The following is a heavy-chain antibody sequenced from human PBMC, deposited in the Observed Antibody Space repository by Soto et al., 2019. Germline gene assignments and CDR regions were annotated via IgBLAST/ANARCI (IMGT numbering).Heavy chain of an antibody. CDR2: IRAYNGNT. V-gene: IGHV1-18*01. CDR3: ASDLPPVDY. D-gene: IGHD4-17*01. J-gene: IGHJ4*02. Sequence: VCCTSSGYSVSISVITWVRQAPGQGLEWMGWIRAYNGNTNYAQKFQGRVTMTTDTSTSTAYMELRSLRSDDTAVYYCASDLPPVDYWGQGTLVTVSS. CDR1: GYSVSISV.